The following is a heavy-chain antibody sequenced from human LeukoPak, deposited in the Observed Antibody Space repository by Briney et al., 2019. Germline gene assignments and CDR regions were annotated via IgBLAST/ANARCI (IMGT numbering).Heavy chain of an antibody. CDR2: IWYDGSNK. V-gene: IGHV3-33*01. J-gene: IGHJ4*02. D-gene: IGHD5-24*01. CDR3: ARDRDGYNDY. CDR1: GFTFSSYG. Sequence: GGSLRLSCAASGFTFSSYGMHWVRQAPGKGLEWVAVIWYDGSNKYYADSVKGRFTISRGNSKNTVYLQMNSLRAEDTAVYYCARDRDGYNDYWGQETLVTVSS.